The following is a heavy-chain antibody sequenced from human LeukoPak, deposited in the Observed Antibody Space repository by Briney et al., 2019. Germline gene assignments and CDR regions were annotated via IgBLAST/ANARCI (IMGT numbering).Heavy chain of an antibody. CDR1: GFTFSSYW. J-gene: IGHJ3*02. CDR3: AKKGTRLYDSSGYYYKWDAFDI. V-gene: IGHV3-74*01. Sequence: GGSLRLSCAASGFTFSSYWMHWVRQAPGKGLVWVSRINSDGSSTSYADSVKGRFTISRDNAKNTLYLQMNSLRAEDTAVYYCAKKGTRLYDSSGYYYKWDAFDIWGQGTMVTVSS. CDR2: INSDGSST. D-gene: IGHD3-22*01.